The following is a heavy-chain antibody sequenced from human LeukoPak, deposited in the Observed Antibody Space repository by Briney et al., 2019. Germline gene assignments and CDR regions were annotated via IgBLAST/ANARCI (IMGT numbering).Heavy chain of an antibody. CDR3: ARCHRLIDAFDI. Sequence: PSETLSLTCTVSGGSISSYYWSWIRRPPGKGLEWIGYIYYSGSTNYNPSLKSRVTISVDTSKNQFSLKLSSVTAADTAVYYCARCHRLIDAFDIWGQGTMVTVSS. J-gene: IGHJ3*02. V-gene: IGHV4-59*01. CDR1: GGSISSYY. CDR2: IYYSGST. D-gene: IGHD3-16*01.